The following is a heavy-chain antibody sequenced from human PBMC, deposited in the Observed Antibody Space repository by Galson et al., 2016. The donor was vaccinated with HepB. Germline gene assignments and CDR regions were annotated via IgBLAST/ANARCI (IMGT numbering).Heavy chain of an antibody. V-gene: IGHV3-53*01. J-gene: IGHJ4*02. Sequence: SLRLSCAASGFTFSNFGMHWVRQAPGKGLEWVSVIYSGGSTYYADSVKGRFTISRDNSKNTLYLQMNSLRAEDTAVYYCARDAVAGLDYWGQGTLVTVSS. D-gene: IGHD6-19*01. CDR2: IYSGGST. CDR1: GFTFSNFG. CDR3: ARDAVAGLDY.